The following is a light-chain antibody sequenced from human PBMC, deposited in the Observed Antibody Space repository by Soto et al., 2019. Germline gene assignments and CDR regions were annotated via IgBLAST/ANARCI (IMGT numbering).Light chain of an antibody. CDR2: SDD. CDR1: SSNIGNNA. J-gene: IGLJ2*01. V-gene: IGLV1-36*01. Sequence: QSVLTQPPSVSEAPRQRVTISCSGSSSNIGNNAVNWYQQLPGKAPKLLIYSDDLLPSGVSDRFSGSKSGTSASLAISGLQSEDEANYYCSSYTSSSSVVFGGGTKLTVL. CDR3: SSYTSSSSVV.